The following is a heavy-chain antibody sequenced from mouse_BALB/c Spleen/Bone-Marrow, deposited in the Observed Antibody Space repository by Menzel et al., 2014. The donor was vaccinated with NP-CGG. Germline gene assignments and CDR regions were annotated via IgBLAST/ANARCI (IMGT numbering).Heavy chain of an antibody. Sequence: VQLQQSGPGLVQPSQSLSITCTVSGFSLTQYTIYWIRRSPGKGLEWLGVVWTGGSTDYNATFISRLTITKDNSKSQVFFKMTSLEPTDTAIYYCARNSDHYSLDYWGQGTSVTVSS. D-gene: IGHD2-12*01. J-gene: IGHJ4*01. CDR3: ARNSDHYSLDY. V-gene: IGHV2-2*02. CDR1: GFSLTQYT. CDR2: VWTGGST.